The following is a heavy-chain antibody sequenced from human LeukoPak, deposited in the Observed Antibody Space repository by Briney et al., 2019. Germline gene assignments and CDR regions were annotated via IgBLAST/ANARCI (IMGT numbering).Heavy chain of an antibody. V-gene: IGHV3-23*01. J-gene: IGHJ4*02. CDR3: AKDLDYTTYGYYLDY. CDR2: IGAGGTFT. Sequence: GGSLRLSCTASGFTFSSYAMNWVRQAPGKGLEWVSGIGAGGTFTYYADSVKGRFTIFRDNSRNTLYLQMNSLRADDTAVYCCAKDLDYTTYGYYLDYWGQGTLVTVSS. D-gene: IGHD4-11*01. CDR1: GFTFSSYA.